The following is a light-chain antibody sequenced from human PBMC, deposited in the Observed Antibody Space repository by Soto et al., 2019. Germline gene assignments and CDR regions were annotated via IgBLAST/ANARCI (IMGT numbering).Light chain of an antibody. CDR3: QQTYSTPWT. Sequence: DIQMTQSPSSLSAFVGDRVIITCRASQSISSYLNWYQQKPGKAPNLLIYAASSLQSGVPSRFSGSGSGSNFTLTISSLQPEDFATYFCQQTYSTPWTLGLGTKVDIK. CDR1: QSISSY. J-gene: IGKJ1*01. V-gene: IGKV1-39*01. CDR2: AAS.